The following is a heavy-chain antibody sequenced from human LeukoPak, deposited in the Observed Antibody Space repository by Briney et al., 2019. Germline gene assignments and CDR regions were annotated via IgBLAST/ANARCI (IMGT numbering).Heavy chain of an antibody. CDR2: ISYDGSNK. J-gene: IGHJ3*02. V-gene: IGHV3-30*18. Sequence: PGGSLRLSCAASGFTFSSYGMHWVRQAPGKGLEWVAVISYDGSNKYYADSVKGRFTISRDNSKNTLYLQMNSLRAEDTAVYYCAKESDYDFWSGTSAFDIWGQGTMVTVSS. D-gene: IGHD3-3*01. CDR3: AKESDYDFWSGTSAFDI. CDR1: GFTFSSYG.